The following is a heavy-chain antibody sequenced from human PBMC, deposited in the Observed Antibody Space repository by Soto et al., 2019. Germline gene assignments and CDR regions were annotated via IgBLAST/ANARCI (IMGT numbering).Heavy chain of an antibody. V-gene: IGHV6-1*01. CDR3: ARDRSGVWQLGPARGGIAFDI. CDR2: TYYRSKWYN. D-gene: IGHD6-6*01. CDR1: GDSVSSNSAA. J-gene: IGHJ3*02. Sequence: QSQTLSLTCAISGDSVSSNSAAWNWIRQSPSRGLEWLGRTYYRSKWYNDYAVSVKSRITINPDTSKNQFSLQLNSVTPEDTAVYYCARDRSGVWQLGPARGGIAFDIWGQGTMVTVSS.